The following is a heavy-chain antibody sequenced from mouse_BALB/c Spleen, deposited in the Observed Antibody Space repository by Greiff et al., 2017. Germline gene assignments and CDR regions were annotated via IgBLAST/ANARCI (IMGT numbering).Heavy chain of an antibody. CDR3: ARGYYVYRYFDV. D-gene: IGHD1-1*01. CDR1: GFTFSSYG. V-gene: IGHV5-6-3*01. CDR2: INSNGGST. J-gene: IGHJ1*01. Sequence: VQLVESGGGLVQPGGSLKLSCAASGFTFSSYGMSWVRQTPDKRLELVATINSNGGSTYYPDSVKGRFTISRDNAKNTLYLQMSSLKSEDTAMYYCARGYYVYRYFDVWGAGTTVTVSS.